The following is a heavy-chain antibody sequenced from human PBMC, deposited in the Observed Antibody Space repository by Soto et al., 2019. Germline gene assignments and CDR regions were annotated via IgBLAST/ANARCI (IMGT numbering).Heavy chain of an antibody. D-gene: IGHD3-16*01. Sequence: QVQLVESGGGVVQPVRSLRLSCAASGFTFNDYGMHWVRQAPGKGLEWVAVIWYDGSHEYYADSVKGRFTISRDNSKNTLYLQMNSLRDEDTAVYYCAREGVWGYHWFDPWGQGTLVTVSS. J-gene: IGHJ5*02. CDR3: AREGVWGYHWFDP. V-gene: IGHV3-33*01. CDR2: IWYDGSHE. CDR1: GFTFNDYG.